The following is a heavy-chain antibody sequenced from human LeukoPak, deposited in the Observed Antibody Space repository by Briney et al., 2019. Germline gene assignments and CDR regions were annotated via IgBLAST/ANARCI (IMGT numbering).Heavy chain of an antibody. CDR3: ARDQYYDFWSGPPPS. D-gene: IGHD3-3*01. J-gene: IGHJ4*02. CDR1: GGSISSYY. CDR2: IYYSGST. V-gene: IGHV4-59*01. Sequence: SETLSLTCTVSGGSISSYYWSWIRQPPGKGLEWIGYIYYSGSTNYNPSLKSRVTISVDTSKNQFSLKLSSVTAADTAVYYCARDQYYDFWSGPPPSWGQGTLVTVSS.